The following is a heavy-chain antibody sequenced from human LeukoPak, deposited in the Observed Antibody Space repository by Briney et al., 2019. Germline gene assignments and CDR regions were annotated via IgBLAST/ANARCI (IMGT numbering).Heavy chain of an antibody. CDR2: ISSSSSYI. Sequence: GGSLRLSCAASGFTFSSYSMSWVRQAPGKGLEWVSSISSSSSYIYYADSVKGRFTISRHNAKNSLYLQMDSLRAEDTAVYYCARVSSSWHYFDHWGQGTLVTVSS. V-gene: IGHV3-21*01. J-gene: IGHJ4*02. D-gene: IGHD6-13*01. CDR3: ARVSSSWHYFDH. CDR1: GFTFSSYS.